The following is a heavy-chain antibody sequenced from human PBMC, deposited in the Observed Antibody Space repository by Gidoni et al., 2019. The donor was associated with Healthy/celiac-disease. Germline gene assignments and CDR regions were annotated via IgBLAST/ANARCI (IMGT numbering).Heavy chain of an antibody. D-gene: IGHD6-13*01. CDR1: GFPFSSYA. CDR3: AKDGGWGYSSSWYYFDY. Sequence: EVQLLESGGGLVQPGGSLRTSCAASGFPFSSYAMSWVRQAPGTGVEWVSAISGSGGSTYYADSVKGRFTISRDNSKNTLYLQMNSLRAEDTAVYYCAKDGGWGYSSSWYYFDYWGQGTLVTVSS. CDR2: ISGSGGST. V-gene: IGHV3-23*01. J-gene: IGHJ4*02.